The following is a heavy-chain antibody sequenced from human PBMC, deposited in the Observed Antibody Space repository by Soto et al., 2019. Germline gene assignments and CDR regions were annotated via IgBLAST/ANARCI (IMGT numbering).Heavy chain of an antibody. Sequence: EVQLVESGGDLVQPGGSLRISCAASGFTVTSDYMSWVRQAPGKGLEWVSTIYSGDNTYYADSVKGRFIISRDKSKNTLYLQMNNLRAEDTAVYYCARFPRIALAAFDCWGQGTLVTVSS. D-gene: IGHD6-19*01. CDR1: GFTVTSDY. CDR3: ARFPRIALAAFDC. J-gene: IGHJ4*02. CDR2: IYSGDNT. V-gene: IGHV3-66*01.